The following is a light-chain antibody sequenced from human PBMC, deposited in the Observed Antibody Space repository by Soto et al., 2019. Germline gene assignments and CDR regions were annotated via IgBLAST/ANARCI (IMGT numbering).Light chain of an antibody. J-gene: IGKJ5*01. Sequence: DIQMTQSPSTLSVSVGDRVTITCRASQSISSWLAWYQQKPGKAPKLLIYKASSLESGVPSRFSGSGSGTEFTLTISSLQPDDFATYYCQQYNSYQITFGQGTRLEIK. CDR3: QQYNSYQIT. V-gene: IGKV1-5*03. CDR1: QSISSW. CDR2: KAS.